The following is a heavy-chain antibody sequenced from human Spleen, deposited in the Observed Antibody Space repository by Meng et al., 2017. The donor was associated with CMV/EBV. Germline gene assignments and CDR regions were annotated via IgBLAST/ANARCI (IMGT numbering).Heavy chain of an antibody. D-gene: IGHD3-10*01. V-gene: IGHV4-34*01. CDR1: GGSFSDPS. Sequence: LSLTRPVYGGSFSDPSWSWIRQPPGKGLEWIGEINHRGYTNYNPSLKSRVTMSVDTSKNQFSLSLSSVTAADTAVYYCARGRGGLNWGQGTLVTVSS. J-gene: IGHJ4*02. CDR3: ARGRGGLN. CDR2: INHRGYT.